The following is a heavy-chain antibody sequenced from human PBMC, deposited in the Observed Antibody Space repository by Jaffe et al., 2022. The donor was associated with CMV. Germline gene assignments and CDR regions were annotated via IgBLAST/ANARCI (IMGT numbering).Heavy chain of an antibody. D-gene: IGHD4-17*01. CDR1: GGSISTYY. CDR2: IYYSGST. CDR3: ARGDDYGEAGAMDV. Sequence: QVQLQESGPGLVKPSETLSLTCTVSGGSISTYYWSWIRQPPGKGLEWIGYIYYSGSTNYKPSLKSRVTISVDTSKNQFSLKLSSVTAADTAVYYCARGDDYGEAGAMDVWGQGTTVTVSS. J-gene: IGHJ6*02. V-gene: IGHV4-59*01.